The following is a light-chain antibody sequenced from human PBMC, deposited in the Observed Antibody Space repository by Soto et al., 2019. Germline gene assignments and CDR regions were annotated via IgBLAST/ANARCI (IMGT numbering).Light chain of an antibody. J-gene: IGLJ3*02. CDR3: SSYAGSNNFGV. CDR2: EVN. V-gene: IGLV2-8*01. Sequence: QSVLTQPPSASGSPGQSVTISCAGTSSDVGGYNYVSWYQQHPGKAPKLLIYEVNKRPSGVPDRFSGSKSGNTASLTVSGLQADDEADYYCSSYAGSNNFGVFGGGTKLTVL. CDR1: SSDVGGYNY.